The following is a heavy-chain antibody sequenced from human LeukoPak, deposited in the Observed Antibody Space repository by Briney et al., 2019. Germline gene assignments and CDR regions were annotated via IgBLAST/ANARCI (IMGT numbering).Heavy chain of an antibody. CDR2: ISSSGRTI. J-gene: IGHJ4*02. V-gene: IGHV3-48*03. CDR1: GFTFSSYE. CDR3: AREAVAFDY. Sequence: GGSLRLSCAASGFTFSSYEMNWVRQAPGKGLEWVSYISSSGRTIYYADSVKGRFTISRDNAKNSLYLQMNSLRAEDTAVYYCAREAVAFDYWGQGTLVTVSS. D-gene: IGHD6-19*01.